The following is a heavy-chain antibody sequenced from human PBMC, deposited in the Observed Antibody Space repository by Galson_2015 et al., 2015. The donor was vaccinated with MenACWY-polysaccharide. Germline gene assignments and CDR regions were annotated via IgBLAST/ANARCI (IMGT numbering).Heavy chain of an antibody. Sequence: SLRLSCAASGFNFRGYCMHWVRQAPGKGLEWVALIRNDDITKHYTDAVKGRFTISRDNSKNTLYLQMNSLRPEDTAIYYCARNPARLDIEAVDNWGQGALVTVSS. CDR1: GFNFRGYC. J-gene: IGHJ4*02. CDR2: IRNDDITK. CDR3: ARNPARLDIEAVDN. V-gene: IGHV3-30*02. D-gene: IGHD6-13*01.